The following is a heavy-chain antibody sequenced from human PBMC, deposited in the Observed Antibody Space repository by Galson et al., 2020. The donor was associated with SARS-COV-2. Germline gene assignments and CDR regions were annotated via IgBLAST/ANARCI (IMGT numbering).Heavy chain of an antibody. J-gene: IGHJ6*02. D-gene: IGHD2-15*01. CDR1: GYTFTGYY. CDR3: ARGVYCSGCSCYPHSSHYSYGMDV. V-gene: IGHV1-2*02. Sequence: ASVKVSCKASGYTFTGYYMHWVRQAPGQGLEWMGWINPNSGGTNYAQKFQGRVTMTRDTSISIAYMELSRLRSDDTAVYYCARGVYCSGCSCYPHSSHYSYGMDVWGQGTTVTVSS. CDR2: INPNSGGT.